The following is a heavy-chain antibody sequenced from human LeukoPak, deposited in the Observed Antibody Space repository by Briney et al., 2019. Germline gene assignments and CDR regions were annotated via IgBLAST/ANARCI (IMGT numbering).Heavy chain of an antibody. D-gene: IGHD1-14*01. CDR2: FDPEDGET. V-gene: IGHV1-24*01. CDR1: GYTLAELS. J-gene: IGHJ6*03. Sequence: ASVKVSCKVSGYTLAELSMHWVRQAPGKGLEWMGGFDPEDGETIYAQKFQGRVTMTEDTSTDTAYMELSSLRSEDTAVYHCATIRNPYYYYYMDVWGKGTTVTVSS. CDR3: ATIRNPYYYYYMDV.